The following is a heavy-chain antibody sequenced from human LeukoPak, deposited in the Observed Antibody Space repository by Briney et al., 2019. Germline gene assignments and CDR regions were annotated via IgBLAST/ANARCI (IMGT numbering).Heavy chain of an antibody. D-gene: IGHD3-3*01. CDR2: ISGTGGST. V-gene: IGHV3-23*01. CDR3: ARQLTTYYDFWSGQVGFLDY. J-gene: IGHJ4*02. Sequence: GGSLRLSCAASGFTFSSYAMSWVRQAPGKGLEWVSAISGTGGSTYYADSVKGRFTISRDNAKNSLYLQMNSLRAEDTAVYYCARQLTTYYDFWSGQVGFLDYWGQGTLVTVSS. CDR1: GFTFSSYA.